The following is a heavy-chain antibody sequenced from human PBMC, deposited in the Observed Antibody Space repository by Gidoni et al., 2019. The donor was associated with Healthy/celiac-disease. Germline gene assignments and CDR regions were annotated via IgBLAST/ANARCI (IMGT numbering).Heavy chain of an antibody. CDR1: GFTFSSYA. V-gene: IGHV3-23*01. CDR2: ISGSGGST. CDR3: AKDGGAPIELVWSGYYDYFDY. D-gene: IGHD3-3*01. J-gene: IGHJ4*02. Sequence: EVQLLESGGGFVQPGGSLRLSCAASGFTFSSYAMSWVRQAPGKGLEWVSAISGSGGSTYYADSVKGRFTISRDNSKNTLYLQMNSLRAEDTAVYYCAKDGGAPIELVWSGYYDYFDYWGQGTLVTVSS.